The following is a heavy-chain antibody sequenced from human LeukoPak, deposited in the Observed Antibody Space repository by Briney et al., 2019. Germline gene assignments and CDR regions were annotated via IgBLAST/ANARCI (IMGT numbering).Heavy chain of an antibody. D-gene: IGHD6-13*01. V-gene: IGHV3-23*01. CDR1: GFTFSSYA. Sequence: GGSLRLSCAASGFTFSSYAMSWVRQAPGKGLEWVSAISAGGASTHYADSVKGRFTISRDNSKNTLYLQMNSLRAEDTAVYYCAKRPSSWLPFDYWGQGTLVTVSS. CDR3: AKRPSSWLPFDY. J-gene: IGHJ4*02. CDR2: ISAGGAST.